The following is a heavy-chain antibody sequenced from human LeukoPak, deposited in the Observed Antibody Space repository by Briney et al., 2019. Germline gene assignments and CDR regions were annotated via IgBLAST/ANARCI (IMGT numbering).Heavy chain of an antibody. Sequence: HPGRSLRLSCEASGFIFTDYAMHWVRQAPGKGLEWVSMISWNSDNIEYAASVKGRFTISRDNAKKSLYLQMNSLRVEDTGVYYCASWGEGALDNWGQGTLVTVSS. CDR3: ASWGEGALDN. CDR1: GFIFTDYA. V-gene: IGHV3-9*01. D-gene: IGHD1-26*01. J-gene: IGHJ4*02. CDR2: ISWNSDNI.